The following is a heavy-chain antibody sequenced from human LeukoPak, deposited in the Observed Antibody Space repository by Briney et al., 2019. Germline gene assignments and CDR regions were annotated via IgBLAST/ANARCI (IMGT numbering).Heavy chain of an antibody. V-gene: IGHV1-46*01. CDR1: GYTFTSYY. CDR2: INPSGDST. CDR3: ARVPLSFCTNTDCYRIFDF. Sequence: ASVKVSCKASGYTFTSYYMHWVRQAPGQGLEWMGMINPSGDSTTYAQNFQGRVTITRDTSSTTVFMELSSLRSEDTAVYYCARVPLSFCTNTDCYRIFDFWGQGTLVTVSS. J-gene: IGHJ4*02. D-gene: IGHD2-2*01.